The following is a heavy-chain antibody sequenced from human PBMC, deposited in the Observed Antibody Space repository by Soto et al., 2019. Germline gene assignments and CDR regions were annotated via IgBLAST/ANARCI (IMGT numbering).Heavy chain of an antibody. CDR2: IYWNDDK. CDR3: AHIYLRPYSGYDSYAFDI. V-gene: IGHV2-5*01. J-gene: IGHJ3*02. D-gene: IGHD5-12*01. CDR1: GFSLSTSGVG. Sequence: SGPTLVKPTQTLTLTCTFSGFSLSTSGVGVGWIRQPPGKALEWLALIYWNDDKRYSPSLKSRLTITKDTSKNQVVLTMTNMDPVDTATYYCAHIYLRPYSGYDSYAFDIWGQGTMVTVSS.